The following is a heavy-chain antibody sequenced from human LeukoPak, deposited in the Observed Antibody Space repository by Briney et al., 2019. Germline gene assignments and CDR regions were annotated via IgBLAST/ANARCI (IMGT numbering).Heavy chain of an antibody. CDR3: ARDPMTTVTTNAFDI. V-gene: IGHV4-31*03. J-gene: IGHJ3*02. CDR1: GGSISSGGYY. D-gene: IGHD4-17*01. CDR2: IYYSGST. Sequence: SETLSLTCTVSGGSISSGGYYWSWIRQHPGKGLERIGYIYYSGSTYYNPSLKSRVTISVDTSKNQFSLKLGSVTAADTAVYYCARDPMTTVTTNAFDIWGQGTMVTVSS.